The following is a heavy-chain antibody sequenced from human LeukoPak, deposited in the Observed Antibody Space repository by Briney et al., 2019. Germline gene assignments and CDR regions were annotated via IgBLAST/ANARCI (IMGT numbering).Heavy chain of an antibody. D-gene: IGHD3-22*01. V-gene: IGHV3-21*01. CDR2: ISGSSSHV. J-gene: IGHJ3*02. Sequence: GGSLRLSCEASGFSFSIYNMNWVRLAPGKGLEWVSSISGSSSHVWYADSVKGRFTSSRDDAKNSLYLQMSSLRVEDTAVYYCARDQYYSDSSGYPYDIWGQGTMVTVSS. CDR3: ARDQYYSDSSGYPYDI. CDR1: GFSFSIYN.